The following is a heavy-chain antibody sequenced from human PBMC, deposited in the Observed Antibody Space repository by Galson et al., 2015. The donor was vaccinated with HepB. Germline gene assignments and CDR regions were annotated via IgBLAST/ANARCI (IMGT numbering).Heavy chain of an antibody. Sequence: SLRLSCAASGFTVSSNYMSWVRQAPGKGLEWVSVIYSGGSTYYADSVKGRFTISRDNSKNTLYLQMNSLRAEDTAVYYCARDPTPYCSSTSCYVNWGQGTLVTVSS. V-gene: IGHV3-53*01. D-gene: IGHD2-2*01. CDR1: GFTVSSNY. CDR2: IYSGGST. J-gene: IGHJ4*02. CDR3: ARDPTPYCSSTSCYVN.